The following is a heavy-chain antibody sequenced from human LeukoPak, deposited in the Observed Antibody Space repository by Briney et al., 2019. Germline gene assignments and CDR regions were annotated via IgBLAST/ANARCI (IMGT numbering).Heavy chain of an antibody. CDR2: ISAYNGNT. CDR1: GYTFTSYG. J-gene: IGHJ5*02. CDR3: ARDGIGPDH. V-gene: IGHV1-18*01. D-gene: IGHD1-1*01. Sequence: ASVKVSCKASGYTFTSYGISWVRQAPGQGLEWMGWISAYNGNTNYAQKPQGRVTMTTDTSTRTAYMELRRLRSDDTAGYYCARDGIGPDHWGQGTLVTVSS.